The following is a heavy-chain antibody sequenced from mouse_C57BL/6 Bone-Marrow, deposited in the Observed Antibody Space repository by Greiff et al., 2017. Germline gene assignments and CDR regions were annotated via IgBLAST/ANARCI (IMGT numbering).Heavy chain of an antibody. CDR3: AGAPLFAY. CDR2: IYPRSGNT. Sequence: QVQLQQSGAELARPGASVKLSCKASGYTFTSYGISWVKQRTGQGLEWIGEIYPRSGNTYYNDKFKGKATLTADKSSSTAYMELRSLTSEDSAVYFCAGAPLFAYWGQGTLVTVSA. CDR1: GYTFTSYG. J-gene: IGHJ3*01. V-gene: IGHV1-81*01.